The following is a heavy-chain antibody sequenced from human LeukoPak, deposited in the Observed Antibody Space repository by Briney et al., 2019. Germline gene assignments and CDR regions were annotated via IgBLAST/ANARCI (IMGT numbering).Heavy chain of an antibody. Sequence: GEYLKISCKGSGYSFTSYWIGWVRQMPGKGLEWMGIIYPGDSDTRYSPSFQGQVTISADKSISTAYLQWSSLKASDTAMYYCARQIGYGSGSYYLFDYWGQGTLVTVSS. D-gene: IGHD3-10*01. V-gene: IGHV5-51*01. J-gene: IGHJ4*02. CDR1: GYSFTSYW. CDR3: ARQIGYGSGSYYLFDY. CDR2: IYPGDSDT.